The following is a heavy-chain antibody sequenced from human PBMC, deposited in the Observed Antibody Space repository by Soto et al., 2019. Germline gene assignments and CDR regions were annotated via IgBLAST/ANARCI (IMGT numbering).Heavy chain of an antibody. CDR2: IGDDGSNK. CDR3: AKDFGNWHDPNWFQP. Sequence: GGSLRLSCAASGFTFSSYGMHWVHQAPGKGLEWVAVIGDDGSNKYYADSVKGRFTISRYNSKNTLYLQMNSLKAEDTAVYYCAKDFGNWHDPNWFQPSGQGTLVTVSS. CDR1: GFTFSSYG. V-gene: IGHV3-30*02. D-gene: IGHD1-1*01. J-gene: IGHJ5*02.